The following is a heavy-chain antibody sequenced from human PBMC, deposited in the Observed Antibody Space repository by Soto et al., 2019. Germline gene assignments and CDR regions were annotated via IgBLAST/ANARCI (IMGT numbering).Heavy chain of an antibody. CDR3: ARSGHERYYYDSSGYNY. Sequence: VQLVESGGGLVQPGGSLRLSCAASGFTFSSYWMHWVRQAPGKGLVWVSRINSDGSSTSYADSVKGRFTISRDNAKNTLYLQMNSLRAEDTAVYYCARSGHERYYYDSSGYNYWGQGTLVTVSS. J-gene: IGHJ4*02. CDR1: GFTFSSYW. CDR2: INSDGSST. V-gene: IGHV3-74*01. D-gene: IGHD3-22*01.